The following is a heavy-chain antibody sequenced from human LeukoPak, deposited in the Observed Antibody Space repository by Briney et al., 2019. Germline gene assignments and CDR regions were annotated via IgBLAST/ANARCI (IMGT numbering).Heavy chain of an antibody. CDR2: INPNSGGT. D-gene: IGHD2-2*01. CDR3: ARAVFRPAAVDY. Sequence: ASVKVSCKASGYTFTGFYMHWVRQAPGQGLEWMGWINPNSGGTNYAQKFQGRVTMTRDTSISTAYMELSRLRSDDTAVYYCARAVFRPAAVDYWGQGTLVTVSS. CDR1: GYTFTGFY. J-gene: IGHJ4*02. V-gene: IGHV1-2*02.